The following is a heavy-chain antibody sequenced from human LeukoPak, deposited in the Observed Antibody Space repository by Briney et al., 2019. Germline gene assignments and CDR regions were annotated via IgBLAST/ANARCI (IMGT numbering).Heavy chain of an antibody. V-gene: IGHV4-59*12. Sequence: SETLSLTCTVSGGSISSYYWSWIRQPPGKGLEWIGYIYYRGSTNYNPSLKSRVTISLDTSKNQFSLKLSSVTAADTAVYYCARGRRIVVVLGATRTHRDYYMDVWGKGTTVTVSS. J-gene: IGHJ6*03. CDR1: GGSISSYY. CDR2: IYYRGST. D-gene: IGHD2-15*01. CDR3: ARGRRIVVVLGATRTHRDYYMDV.